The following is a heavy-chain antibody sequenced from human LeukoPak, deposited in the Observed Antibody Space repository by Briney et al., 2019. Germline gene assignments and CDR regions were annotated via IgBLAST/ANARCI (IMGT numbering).Heavy chain of an antibody. J-gene: IGHJ6*03. V-gene: IGHV4-34*01. Sequence: ASETLSLTCAVYGGSFNDYYWTWIRQSPGKGLEWIGEINHSGSTSYNPSLRSRVTISIDTSKNQFSLKLRFVTAADTAVYYCARVRCSGGSCPYYYYYYYMDVWGKGTTVTVSS. CDR1: GGSFNDYY. CDR2: INHSGST. D-gene: IGHD2-15*01. CDR3: ARVRCSGGSCPYYYYYYYMDV.